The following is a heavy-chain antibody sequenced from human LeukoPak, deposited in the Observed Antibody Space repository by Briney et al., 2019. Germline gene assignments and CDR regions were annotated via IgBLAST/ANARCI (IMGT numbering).Heavy chain of an antibody. V-gene: IGHV1-8*01. J-gene: IGHJ4*02. Sequence: ASVKISCKTTGYRFIKFDINSVRQAPGQGLEWMGWMNPDNGNTGYAQKFQGTVSISGDTSISTAFMVLSSLRSDDPAVYFCPRGPRESSSSDYWGQGTLVTVSS. CDR1: GYRFIKFD. CDR2: MNPDNGNT. CDR3: PRGPRESSSSDY. D-gene: IGHD6-13*01.